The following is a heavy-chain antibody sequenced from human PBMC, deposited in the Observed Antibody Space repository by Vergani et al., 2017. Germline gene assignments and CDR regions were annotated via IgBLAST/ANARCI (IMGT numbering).Heavy chain of an antibody. Sequence: QVQLQESGPGLVKPSETLSLTCTVSGGSISSYYWSWIRQPPGKGLEWIGYIYYSGSTNYNPSLTSRVTISVDTSKNQFSLKLSSVTAADTAVYYCARDIEGGMDVWGQGTTVTVSS. V-gene: IGHV4-59*01. CDR1: GGSISSYY. CDR2: IYYSGST. J-gene: IGHJ6*02. CDR3: ARDIEGGMDV. D-gene: IGHD2-15*01.